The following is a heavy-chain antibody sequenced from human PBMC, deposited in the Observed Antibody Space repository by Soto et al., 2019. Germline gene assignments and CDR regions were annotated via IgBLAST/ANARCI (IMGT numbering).Heavy chain of an antibody. CDR1: GGSISSYC. CDR3: ARDGGVFAVTTSLNWFDP. D-gene: IGHD4-4*01. Sequence: SETLALSCTVSGGSISSYCWSWIRQPAGKGLEWIGRIYTSGSTNYNPSLKSRVTMSVDTSKNQFSLKLSSVTAADTAVYYCARDGGVFAVTTSLNWFDPWGQGTLVTVSS. J-gene: IGHJ5*02. CDR2: IYTSGST. V-gene: IGHV4-4*07.